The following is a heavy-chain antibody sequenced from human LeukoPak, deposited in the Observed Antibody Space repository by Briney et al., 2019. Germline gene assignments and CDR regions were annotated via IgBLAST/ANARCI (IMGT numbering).Heavy chain of an antibody. Sequence: PSETLSLTCSVSGDSIISYYWNWLRPSPGKGLDWIGNIHHFGRTEYNSSLRSRVTMFLDSSKNQFSLKLTSVTPTDTAVYYCARGLWTQPGLVPFNYWGQGILVTVSS. J-gene: IGHJ4*02. CDR3: ARGLWTQPGLVPFNY. D-gene: IGHD5-18*01. CDR2: IHHFGRT. CDR1: GDSIISYY. V-gene: IGHV4-59*01.